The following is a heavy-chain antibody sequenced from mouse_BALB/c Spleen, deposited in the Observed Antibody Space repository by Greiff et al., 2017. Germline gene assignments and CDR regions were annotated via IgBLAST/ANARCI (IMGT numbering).Heavy chain of an antibody. Sequence: QVQLQQSGAELVRPGTSVKVSCKASGYAFTNYLIEWVKQRPGQGLEWIGVINPGSGGTNYNEKFKGKATLTADKSSSTAYMQLSSLTSDDSAVYFCARESFDYWGQGTTLTVSS. V-gene: IGHV1-54*01. CDR2: INPGSGGT. CDR1: GYAFTNYL. J-gene: IGHJ2*01. CDR3: ARESFDY.